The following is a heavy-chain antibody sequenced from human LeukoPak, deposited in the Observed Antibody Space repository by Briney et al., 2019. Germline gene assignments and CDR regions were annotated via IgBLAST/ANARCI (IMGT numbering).Heavy chain of an antibody. D-gene: IGHD1-26*01. CDR3: ARDLWGSYFSECAFDI. V-gene: IGHV3-48*03. J-gene: IGHJ3*02. CDR1: GFTFSSYE. Sequence: GGSRRLSCAASGFTFSSYEMNWVRQAPGKGLEWVSYISSSGSTIYYADSVKGRFTISRDNAKNSLYLQMNSLRAEDTAVYYCARDLWGSYFSECAFDIWGQGTMVTVSS. CDR2: ISSSGSTI.